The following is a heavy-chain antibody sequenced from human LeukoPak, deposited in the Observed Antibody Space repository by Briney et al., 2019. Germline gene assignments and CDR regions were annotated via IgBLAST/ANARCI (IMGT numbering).Heavy chain of an antibody. CDR2: LNHSGST. Sequence: SETLSLTCAVYGGSFSGYYWSWIRQPPGKGLEWIGELNHSGSTNYNPSLKSRVTISVDTSKNQFSLKLSSVTAADTAVYYCARGQRSGVTIFGVVIVFWFDPWGQGTLVTVSS. V-gene: IGHV4-34*01. D-gene: IGHD3-3*01. CDR3: ARGQRSGVTIFGVVIVFWFDP. CDR1: GGSFSGYY. J-gene: IGHJ5*02.